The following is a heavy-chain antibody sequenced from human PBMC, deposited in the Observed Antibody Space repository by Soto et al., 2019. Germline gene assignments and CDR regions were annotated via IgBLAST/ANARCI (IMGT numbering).Heavy chain of an antibody. J-gene: IGHJ6*02. CDR2: ISTRSTYT. V-gene: IGHV3-11*06. CDR1: GFIFSDYY. Sequence: QGLLVESGGGLVKAGGSLRLSCAASGFIFSDYYMSWVRQTPGKGLEWISYISTRSTYTNYADSVKGRFTISRDNTKNSLYLQMDSLRVEDTAVYYCARDLAWKRGKVGRYYYGMDVWGQGTTVTVSS. CDR3: ARDLAWKRGKVGRYYYGMDV. D-gene: IGHD1-1*01.